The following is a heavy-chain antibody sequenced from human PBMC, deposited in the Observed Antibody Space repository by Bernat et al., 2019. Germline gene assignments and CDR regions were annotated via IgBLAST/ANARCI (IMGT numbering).Heavy chain of an antibody. Sequence: QVQLVQSGAEVKKPGASVKVSCKASGYTFTSYYMHWVRQAPGQGLEWMGIINPSGGGTTFPQKFQGRVTMTRDTSTSTVYMELSSLRSEDTAVYYCARHRVDTNYGALDYWGQGTLVTVTS. CDR2: INPSGGGT. CDR3: ARHRVDTNYGALDY. V-gene: IGHV1-46*01. D-gene: IGHD4-11*01. CDR1: GYTFTSYY. J-gene: IGHJ4*02.